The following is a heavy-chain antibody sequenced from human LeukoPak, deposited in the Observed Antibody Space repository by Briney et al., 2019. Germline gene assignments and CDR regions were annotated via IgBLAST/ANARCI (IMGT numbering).Heavy chain of an antibody. CDR1: GITVSGSD. V-gene: IGHV3-23*01. CDR2: VSRDDNT. J-gene: IGHJ4*02. Sequence: GGSLRLSCAVSGITVSGSDLSWVRQAPGKGLEWVSAVSRDDNTFYADFVKGRFTISRDRSKNTLYLQMTSLRVEDTAVYYCAKVSCSGIHRWGQGILVTVSS. CDR3: AKVSCSGIHR. D-gene: IGHD2-15*01.